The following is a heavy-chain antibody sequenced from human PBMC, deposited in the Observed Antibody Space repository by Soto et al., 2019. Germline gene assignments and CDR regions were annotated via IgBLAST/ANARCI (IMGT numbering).Heavy chain of an antibody. CDR1: GGSISSGGYY. J-gene: IGHJ6*02. CDR2: IYYSGST. CDR3: ARDASKRGDGMDV. D-gene: IGHD2-2*01. Sequence: QVQLQESGPGLVKPSQTLSLTCTVSGGSISSGGYYWSWIRQHPGKGLEWIGYIYYSGSTYYNPSLKSRVTITVDTSKDQFSLNLSAVTAADTAVYYCARDASKRGDGMDVWGQGTTVTVSS. V-gene: IGHV4-31*03.